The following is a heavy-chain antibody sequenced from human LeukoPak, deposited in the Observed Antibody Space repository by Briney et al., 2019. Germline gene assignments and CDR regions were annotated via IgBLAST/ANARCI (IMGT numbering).Heavy chain of an antibody. CDR3: ARGKYGYGYYFDY. D-gene: IGHD5-18*01. J-gene: IGHJ4*02. Sequence: PSETLSLTCAVYGGSFSSYYWSWIRQPPGKGLEWIGYIYYSGSTNYNPSLKSRVTISVDTSKNQFSLKLSSVTAADTAVYYCARGKYGYGYYFDYWGQGTLVTVSS. V-gene: IGHV4-59*01. CDR2: IYYSGST. CDR1: GGSFSSYY.